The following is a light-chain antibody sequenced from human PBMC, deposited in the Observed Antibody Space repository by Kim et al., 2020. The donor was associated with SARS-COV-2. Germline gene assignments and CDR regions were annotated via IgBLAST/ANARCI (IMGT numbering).Light chain of an antibody. J-gene: IGLJ3*02. CDR1: RTNIGSAYH. CDR3: QSYDSSLSAWV. Sequence: QSVLTQPPSVSGAPGQRVTISCTGSRTNIGSAYHVHWYQQLPGTAPKLLIYGNTNRPSGVPDRFSGSKSGTSASLAITGLQAEDEADYYCQSYDSSLSAWVSGGGTKLTVL. CDR2: GNT. V-gene: IGLV1-40*01.